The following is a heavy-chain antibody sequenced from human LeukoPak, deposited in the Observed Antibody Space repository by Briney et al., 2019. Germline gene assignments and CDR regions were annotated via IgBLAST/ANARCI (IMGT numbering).Heavy chain of an antibody. J-gene: IGHJ6*03. CDR3: ARDTYSSSWYSFGYYYYYYMDV. CDR2: IKQDGSEK. CDR1: GFTFSSYW. D-gene: IGHD6-13*01. Sequence: GGSLRFSCAASGFTFSSYWMSWVRQAPGKGLEWVANIKQDGSEKYYVDSVKGRFTISRDNAKNSLYLQMNSLRAEDTAVYYCARDTYSSSWYSFGYYYYYYMDVWGKGTTVTVSS. V-gene: IGHV3-7*01.